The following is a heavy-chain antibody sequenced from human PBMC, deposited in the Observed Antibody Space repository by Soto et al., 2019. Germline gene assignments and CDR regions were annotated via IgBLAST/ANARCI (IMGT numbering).Heavy chain of an antibody. D-gene: IGHD1-26*01. J-gene: IGHJ4*02. CDR1: GFTFSSYA. V-gene: IGHV3-30-3*01. CDR3: ARQVGATRYYFDY. Sequence: QVQLVDSGGGVVQPGRSLRLSCAASGFTFSSYAMHWVRQAPGKGLEWVAVISYDGSNKYYADSVKGRFTISRDNSKNTLYLQMNSLRAEDTAVYYCARQVGATRYYFDYWGQGTLVTVSS. CDR2: ISYDGSNK.